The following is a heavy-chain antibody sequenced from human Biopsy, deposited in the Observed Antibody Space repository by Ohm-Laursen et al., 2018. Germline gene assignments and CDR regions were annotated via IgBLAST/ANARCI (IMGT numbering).Heavy chain of an antibody. CDR1: GYTFTDSY. V-gene: IGHV1-2*02. Sequence: ATVKISCKASGYTFTDSYMHWVRQAPGQGLEWMGWINPNSGGTNYAQKFQGRVTMARDTSMSTAYMELNRLRSDDTAVYYCARGGLNYWYFDLWGRGTLVTVSS. CDR3: ARGGLNYWYFDL. J-gene: IGHJ2*01. D-gene: IGHD1-26*01. CDR2: INPNSGGT.